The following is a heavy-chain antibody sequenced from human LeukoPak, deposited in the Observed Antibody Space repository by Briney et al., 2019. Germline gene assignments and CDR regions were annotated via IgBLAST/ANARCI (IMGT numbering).Heavy chain of an antibody. D-gene: IGHD3-10*01. Sequence: GGSLRLSCAASGFTLSSYWMHWVRQAPGKGLVWVSRINSDGSSTTYADSVKGRFTISRDNAKNTLYLQMNSLRAEDTAVYYCARTISMTYVGDAFDIWGQGTMVSVSS. J-gene: IGHJ3*02. V-gene: IGHV3-74*01. CDR1: GFTLSSYW. CDR3: ARTISMTYVGDAFDI. CDR2: INSDGSST.